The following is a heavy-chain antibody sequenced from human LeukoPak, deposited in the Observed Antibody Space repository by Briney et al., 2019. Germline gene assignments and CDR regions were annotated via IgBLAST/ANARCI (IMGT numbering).Heavy chain of an antibody. V-gene: IGHV4-34*01. D-gene: IGHD5-12*01. J-gene: IGHJ6*02. CDR3: ARLGVATKPSRYYGMDV. CDR1: GGSFSGYY. CDR2: INHSGST. Sequence: PSETLSLTCAVYGGSFSGYYWSWIRQPPGKGLEWIGEINHSGSTNYNPSLKSRVTISVDTSKNQFSLKLSSVTAADTAVYYCARLGVATKPSRYYGMDVWGQGTTVTVSS.